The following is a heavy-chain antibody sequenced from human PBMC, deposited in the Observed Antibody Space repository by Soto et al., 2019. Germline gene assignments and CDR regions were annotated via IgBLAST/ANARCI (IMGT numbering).Heavy chain of an antibody. Sequence: ASVKVSCKASGGTFSSYAISWVRQAPGQGLEWMGGIIPIFGTANYAQKFQGRVTITADESTSTAYMELSSLRSEDTAVYYCARRDGCNLNWFDPWGQGTLVTVSS. CDR1: GGTFSSYA. CDR3: ARRDGCNLNWFDP. D-gene: IGHD6-19*01. V-gene: IGHV1-69*13. CDR2: IIPIFGTA. J-gene: IGHJ5*02.